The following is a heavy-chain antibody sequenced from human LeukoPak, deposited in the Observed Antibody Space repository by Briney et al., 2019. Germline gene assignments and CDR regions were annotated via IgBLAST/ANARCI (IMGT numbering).Heavy chain of an antibody. CDR1: GFTFSRYS. CDR3: ARTFVVVTAEDGFDI. Sequence: PGGSLRLSCAASGFTFSRYSINWVRQAPGRGLEWVSSITSGSSYIYYADSVKGRFTISRDNAKNSLYLQMNSLRAEDTAVYYCARTFVVVTAEDGFDIWGQGTMVTVSS. D-gene: IGHD2-21*02. V-gene: IGHV3-21*01. CDR2: ITSGSSYI. J-gene: IGHJ3*02.